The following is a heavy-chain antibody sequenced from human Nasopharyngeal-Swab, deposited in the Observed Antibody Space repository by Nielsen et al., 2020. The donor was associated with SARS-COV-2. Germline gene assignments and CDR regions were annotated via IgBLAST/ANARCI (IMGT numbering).Heavy chain of an antibody. CDR3: AREICTRITCFDYGMDV. Sequence: VRQMPGKGPAWVASVKQDGSEKYSVDSARGRFTISRDNTKNSVYLQMNNLRAEDTAVYYCAREICTRITCFDYGMDVWGQGTTVTVSS. V-gene: IGHV3-7*01. CDR2: VKQDGSEK. J-gene: IGHJ6*02. D-gene: IGHD2-2*01.